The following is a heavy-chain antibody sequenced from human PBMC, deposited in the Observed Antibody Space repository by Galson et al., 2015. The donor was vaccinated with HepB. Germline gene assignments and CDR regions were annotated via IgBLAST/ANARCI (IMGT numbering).Heavy chain of an antibody. V-gene: IGHV3-30-3*01. D-gene: IGHD3-10*01. Sequence: SLSLSCAASGFTFSSYAMHWVRQAPGKGLEWVAVISYDGSNKYYADSVKGRFTISRDNSKNTLYLQMNSLRAEDTAVYYCARDVSITMDRWFDYWGQGTLVTVSS. J-gene: IGHJ4*02. CDR1: GFTFSSYA. CDR3: ARDVSITMDRWFDY. CDR2: ISYDGSNK.